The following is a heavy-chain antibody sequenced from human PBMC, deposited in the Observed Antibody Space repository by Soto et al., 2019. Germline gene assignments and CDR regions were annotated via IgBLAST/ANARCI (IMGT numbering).Heavy chain of an antibody. V-gene: IGHV1-69*12. CDR1: GGTFSTYA. Sequence: QVQLVQSGAEVKKPGSSVKVSCKASGGTFSTYAISWVRQAPGQGLEWMGGIIPIFGTADYAQKFQGRVTVTEDXSXXXAXXALSGLRSEDTAVYYCARDRPRENYGGNYDYDMDVWGQGPKVTVSS. CDR2: IIPIFGTA. J-gene: IGHJ6*02. CDR3: ARDRPRENYGGNYDYDMDV. D-gene: IGHD4-17*01.